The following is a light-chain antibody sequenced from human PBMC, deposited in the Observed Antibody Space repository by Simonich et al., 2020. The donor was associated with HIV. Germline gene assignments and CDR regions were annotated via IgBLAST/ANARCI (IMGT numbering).Light chain of an antibody. V-gene: IGKV4-1*01. CDR1: QSVSYSSNNMNY. Sequence: DIVMTQSPDSLAVSLGERATSNCKSSQSVSYSSNNMNYFVGYQQKPGQPPKLLIYWESTREYGVPNRYSGSGSGTGFTRTISSLQAEDVAVYYCQQYYSPLSMCTFGQGTKLEIK. CDR3: QQYYSPLSMCT. CDR2: WES. J-gene: IGKJ2*02.